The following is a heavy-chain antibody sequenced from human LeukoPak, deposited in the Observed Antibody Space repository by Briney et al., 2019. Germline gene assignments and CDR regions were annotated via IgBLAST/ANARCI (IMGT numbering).Heavy chain of an antibody. CDR1: GFTFSSYA. CDR2: FSGSGGST. V-gene: IGHV3-23*01. D-gene: IGHD3-10*01. CDR3: AIHTMVRGVTPTDY. Sequence: PGGSLRLSCAASGFTFSSYAMSWVRQAPGKGLEWVSAFSGSGGSTYYADSVKGRFTISRDNSKNTLYLQMNSLRAEDTAVYYCAIHTMVRGVTPTDYWGQGTLVTVSS. J-gene: IGHJ4*02.